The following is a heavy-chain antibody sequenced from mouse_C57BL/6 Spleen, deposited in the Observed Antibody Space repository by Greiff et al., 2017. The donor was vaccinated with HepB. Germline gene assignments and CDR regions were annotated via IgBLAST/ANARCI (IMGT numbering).Heavy chain of an antibody. V-gene: IGHV1-81*01. CDR3: ARSGDYVVFAY. D-gene: IGHD2-4*01. Sequence: VQRVESGAELARPGASVKLSCKASGYTFTSYGISWVKQRTGQGLEWIGEIYPRSGNTYYNEKFKGKATLTADKSSSTAYMELRSLTSEDSAVYFCARSGDYVVFAYWGQGTLVTVSA. CDR2: IYPRSGNT. CDR1: GYTFTSYG. J-gene: IGHJ3*01.